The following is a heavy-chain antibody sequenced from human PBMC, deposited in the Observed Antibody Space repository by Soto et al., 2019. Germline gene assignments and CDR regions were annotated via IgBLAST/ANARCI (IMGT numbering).Heavy chain of an antibody. V-gene: IGHV3-30-3*01. CDR1: GFSFSISP. CDR2: ISYDGTNK. CDR3: ARDPKTSGGQHWAFNYFDS. D-gene: IGHD7-27*01. J-gene: IGHJ4*02. Sequence: QVQLVESGGGVVQPGRSVRLSCAASGFSFSISPMHWVRQAPGKGPEGVALISYDGTNKFYADSVKGRFTISRDNSKSTLYLQVDSLRPEDAAVYYCARDPKTSGGQHWAFNYFDSWGQGILVTVSS.